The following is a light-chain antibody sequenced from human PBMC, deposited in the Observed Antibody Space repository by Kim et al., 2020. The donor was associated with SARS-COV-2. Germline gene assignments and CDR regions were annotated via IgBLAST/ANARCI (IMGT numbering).Light chain of an antibody. CDR1: NCISGRNT. CDR3: AAWDDSLNGPV. J-gene: IGLJ3*02. Sequence: GQMVTMYGSGGNCISGRNTLSGYQQVPGTAPNTLIFSSRQRPSGVPDRISGSQSGNSASLAISGLQSEDEADYYCAAWDDSLNGPVFGGGTQLTVL. CDR2: SSR. V-gene: IGLV1-44*01.